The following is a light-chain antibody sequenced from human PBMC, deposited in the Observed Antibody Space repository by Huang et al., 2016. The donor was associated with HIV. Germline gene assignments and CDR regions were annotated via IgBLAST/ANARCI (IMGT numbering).Light chain of an antibody. CDR3: QQYNSWPPVT. CDR2: GAS. V-gene: IGKV3D-15*01. Sequence: EIVMTQSPATLSVSPGGRATLSCRASQSVSSNFAWYQQKPGQAPRLLIYGASTRATDIPARFSGSGSGTEFTLTISSLQTEDFAVYYCQQYNSWPPVTFGQGTRLEI. CDR1: QSVSSN. J-gene: IGKJ5*01.